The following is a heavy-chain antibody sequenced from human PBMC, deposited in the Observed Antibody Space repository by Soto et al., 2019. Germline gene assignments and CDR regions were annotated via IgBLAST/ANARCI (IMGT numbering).Heavy chain of an antibody. CDR3: ARVEAPYSSSSGIDY. V-gene: IGHV4-31*03. CDR2: IYYSGST. Sequence: PSETLSLTCTVSGGSISSGVYYWSWIRHHPGKGLEWIGYIYYSGSTYYNPSLKSRVTISVDTSKNQFSLKLSSVTAADTAVYYCARVEAPYSSSSGIDYWGQGTLVTVSS. CDR1: GGSISSGVYY. D-gene: IGHD6-6*01. J-gene: IGHJ4*02.